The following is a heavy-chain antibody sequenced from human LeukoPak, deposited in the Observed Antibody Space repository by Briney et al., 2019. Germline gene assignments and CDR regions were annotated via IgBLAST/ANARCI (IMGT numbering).Heavy chain of an antibody. D-gene: IGHD6-13*01. V-gene: IGHV3-23*01. CDR1: GFTFSSYA. CDR3: AKVVIAAAGSPPYFDY. Sequence: GGSLRLSCAASGFTFSSYAMSWVRQAPGKGLEWVSAISGSGGSTYYADSVKGRFTISRDNSKNTLYLQMNSLRAEDTAVYYCAKVVIAAAGSPPYFDYWGQGTLVTVSS. CDR2: ISGSGGST. J-gene: IGHJ4*02.